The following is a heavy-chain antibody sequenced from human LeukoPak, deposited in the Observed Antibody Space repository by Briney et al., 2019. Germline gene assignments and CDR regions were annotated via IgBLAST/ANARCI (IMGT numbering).Heavy chain of an antibody. CDR3: ARDRGVVVPAADDAFDI. D-gene: IGHD2-2*01. V-gene: IGHV3-21*01. CDR1: GFTFSSYS. Sequence: PGGSLRLSCAASGFTFSSYSMNWVRQAPGKGLEWVSSISSSSSYIYYADSVKGRFTISRDNAKNSLYLQMNSLRAEDTAVYYCARDRGVVVPAADDAFDIWGQGTMVTVSS. CDR2: ISSSSSYI. J-gene: IGHJ3*02.